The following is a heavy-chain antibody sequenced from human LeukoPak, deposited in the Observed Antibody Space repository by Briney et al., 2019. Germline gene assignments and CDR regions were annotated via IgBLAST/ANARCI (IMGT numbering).Heavy chain of an antibody. D-gene: IGHD6-13*01. CDR1: GFNFSTYN. Sequence: GGSLRLSCAASGFNFSTYNVNWVRQAPGKGLDWVSYISSSSRTRYYADSVKGRFTISRDNAKDSLYLQMNSLRAEDTAVYYCARSRVAAAGRRTLPPSYFDYWGQGTLVTVSS. J-gene: IGHJ4*02. CDR2: ISSSSRTR. V-gene: IGHV3-48*04. CDR3: ARSRVAAAGRRTLPPSYFDY.